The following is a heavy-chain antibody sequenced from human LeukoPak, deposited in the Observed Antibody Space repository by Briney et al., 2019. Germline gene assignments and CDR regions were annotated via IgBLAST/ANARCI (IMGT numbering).Heavy chain of an antibody. CDR3: AGRGHRYSRD. CDR2: IQDTGIT. CDR1: GDSVSSGY. Sequence: SETLSLICNVSGDSVSSGYWSWIRQSPGKGLEWIGFIQDTGITDYNPFLKSRLLMSLDTSKNQFSLNLRSVTAADTAVYYCAGRGHRYSRDWGQGILVTISS. V-gene: IGHV4-4*09. J-gene: IGHJ1*01. D-gene: IGHD2-15*01.